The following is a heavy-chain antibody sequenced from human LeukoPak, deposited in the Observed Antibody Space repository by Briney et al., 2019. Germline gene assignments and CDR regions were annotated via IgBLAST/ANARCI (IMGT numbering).Heavy chain of an antibody. V-gene: IGHV1-46*01. Sequence: ASVKVSCKASGYTFTSYYMHWVRQAPGQGLEWMGLINPSGGSTSYAQKFQGRVTMTRDTSTSTVYMELSSLRSEDTAVYYCARGASPDCGGDCYSEGDYWGQGTLVTVSS. CDR2: INPSGGST. CDR1: GYTFTSYY. D-gene: IGHD2-21*02. J-gene: IGHJ4*02. CDR3: ARGASPDCGGDCYSEGDY.